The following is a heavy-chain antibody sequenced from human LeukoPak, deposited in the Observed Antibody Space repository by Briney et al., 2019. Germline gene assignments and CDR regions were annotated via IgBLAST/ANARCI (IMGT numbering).Heavy chain of an antibody. CDR1: GGSFSGDY. D-gene: IGHD3-10*01. J-gene: IGHJ4*02. CDR2: INHSGRT. CDR3: AREGFGELSHFDY. V-gene: IGHV4-34*01. Sequence: SETLSLTCVVYGGSFSGDYWSWIRPPPGRGLEWIGEINHSGRTKYNPSLQSRVIISIDTSKNQFSLKLSSVTATDTAVYYCAREGFGELSHFDYWGQGTLVTVSS.